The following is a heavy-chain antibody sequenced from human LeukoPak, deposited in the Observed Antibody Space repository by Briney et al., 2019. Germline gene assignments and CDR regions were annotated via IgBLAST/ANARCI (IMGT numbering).Heavy chain of an antibody. CDR1: GFTFSSYA. J-gene: IGHJ3*02. V-gene: IGHV3-23*01. D-gene: IGHD6-13*01. CDR3: AKRIAAAGGNDAFDI. CDR2: ISGSGGST. Sequence: PGGSLRLSCAASGFTFSSYAMSWVRQAPGKGLEWVPAISGSGGSTYYADSVKGRFTISIDNSKNTLYLQMNSLRAEDTAVYYCAKRIAAAGGNDAFDIWGQGTMVTVSS.